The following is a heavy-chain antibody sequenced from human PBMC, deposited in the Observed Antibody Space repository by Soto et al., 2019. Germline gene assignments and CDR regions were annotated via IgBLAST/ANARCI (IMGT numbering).Heavy chain of an antibody. D-gene: IGHD2-21*01. V-gene: IGHV3-30*18. Sequence: GGSLRLSCTDSGFSFNTYVMDWVRQAPGKGLEWVARILYDGSKEYYADPVKGRFTISRDNSKNTLYLQMDRLRVEDTAVYFCAKGLALMADHWGQGTPVTAS. CDR3: AKGLALMADH. CDR1: GFSFNTYV. CDR2: ILYDGSKE. J-gene: IGHJ4*02.